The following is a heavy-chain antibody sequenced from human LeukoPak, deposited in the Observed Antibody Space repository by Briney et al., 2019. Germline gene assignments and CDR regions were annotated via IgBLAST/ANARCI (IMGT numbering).Heavy chain of an antibody. CDR2: TYYRSKWYN. D-gene: IGHD6-13*01. CDR1: GDSVSSNSAA. Sequence: SQTLSLTCAISGDSVSSNSAAWNWIRQSPARGLEWLGRTYYRSKWYNDYAVSVKSRITINPDTSTTQFSLQMNSVTPEATSVYYSARDTHRTFYSSSFDYWGQGTLVTVSS. V-gene: IGHV6-1*01. J-gene: IGHJ4*02. CDR3: ARDTHRTFYSSSFDY.